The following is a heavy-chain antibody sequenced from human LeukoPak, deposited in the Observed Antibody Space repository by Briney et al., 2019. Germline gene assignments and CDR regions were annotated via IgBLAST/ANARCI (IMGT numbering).Heavy chain of an antibody. CDR2: IYTSGST. CDR1: GGSFSGYY. V-gene: IGHV4-59*10. J-gene: IGHJ4*02. D-gene: IGHD2-15*01. Sequence: SETLSLTCAVYGGSFSGYYWNWIRQPAGKGLEWIGRIYTSGSTNYSPSLKSRVTMSVDTSKNQFSLKLSSVTAADTAVYYCARGMGGYVDYWGQGTLVTVSS. CDR3: ARGMGGYVDY.